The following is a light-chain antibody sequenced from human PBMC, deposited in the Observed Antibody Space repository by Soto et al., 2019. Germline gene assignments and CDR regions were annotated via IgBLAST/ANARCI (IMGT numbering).Light chain of an antibody. Sequence: QSVLAEHASVHGAPGELATISCTGTSSDVGGYNYVSWYQQHPGKAPKLMIYDVSNQPSGVSNRFSGSKSGNTASLTISGLQAEDEADYYCSSYTSSSTGVFGTGTKVTVL. CDR1: SSDVGGYNY. CDR2: DVS. J-gene: IGLJ1*01. CDR3: SSYTSSSTGV. V-gene: IGLV2-14*01.